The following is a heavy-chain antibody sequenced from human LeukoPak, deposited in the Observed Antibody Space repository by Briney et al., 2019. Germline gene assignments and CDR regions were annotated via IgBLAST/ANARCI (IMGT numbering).Heavy chain of an antibody. CDR3: ARDLLVVVPAAFDY. V-gene: IGHV3-21*01. J-gene: IGHJ4*02. CDR2: ISSSSSYI. CDR1: GFTFSSNS. D-gene: IGHD2-2*01. Sequence: GGSLRLSCAASGFTFSSNSMNWVRQAPGKGLEWVSSISSSSSYIYYADSVKGRFTISRDNAKNSLYLQMNSLRAEDTAVYYCARDLLVVVPAAFDYWGQGTLVTVSS.